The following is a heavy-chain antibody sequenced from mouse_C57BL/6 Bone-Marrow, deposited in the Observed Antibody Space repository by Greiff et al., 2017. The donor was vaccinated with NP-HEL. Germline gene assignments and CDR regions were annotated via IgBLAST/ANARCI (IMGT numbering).Heavy chain of an antibody. J-gene: IGHJ4*01. CDR1: GYTFTSYW. D-gene: IGHD1-1*01. V-gene: IGHV1-64*01. CDR3: ARRYYGLYYYAMDY. CDR2: IHPNSGST. Sequence: QVQLQQPGAELVKPGASVKLSCKASGYTFTSYWMHWVKQRPGQGLEWIGMIHPNSGSTNYNEKFKSKATLTVDKSSSTAYMQLSSLTSEDSAVYYCARRYYGLYYYAMDYWGQGTSVTVSS.